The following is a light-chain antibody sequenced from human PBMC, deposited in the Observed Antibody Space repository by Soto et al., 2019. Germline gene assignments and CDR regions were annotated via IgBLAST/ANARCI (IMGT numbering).Light chain of an antibody. CDR3: QQYGGSFT. J-gene: IGKJ3*01. CDR1: QSVSSSY. Sequence: EIVLTQSPGTLSLSPGERATLSCRASQSVSSSYLAWYQQKPGQAPRLLIYGASGRATGIPDRFSGSGSGTDFALTISRLEPENFAVYYCQQYGGSFTFGPGAKVDIK. CDR2: GAS. V-gene: IGKV3-20*01.